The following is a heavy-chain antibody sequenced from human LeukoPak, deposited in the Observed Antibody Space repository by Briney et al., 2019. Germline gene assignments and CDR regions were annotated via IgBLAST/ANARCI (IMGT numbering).Heavy chain of an antibody. CDR2: ISASVGST. Sequence: GGSLRLSCAASGFTFSSYAMTWVRQAPGKGLEWVSGISASVGSTHYADSVKGRFTISRDNSENTLYLQMNSLRAEDTAVYYCARSWYSDYWGQGTLVTVSS. V-gene: IGHV3-23*01. CDR1: GFTFSSYA. CDR3: ARSWYSDY. J-gene: IGHJ4*02. D-gene: IGHD2-15*01.